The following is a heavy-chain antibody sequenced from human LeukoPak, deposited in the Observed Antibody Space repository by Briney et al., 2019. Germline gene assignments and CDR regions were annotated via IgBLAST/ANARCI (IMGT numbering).Heavy chain of an antibody. V-gene: IGHV3-64*01. D-gene: IGHD3-10*01. J-gene: IGHJ4*02. CDR3: AREVYGSGSYYNDY. CDR2: ISNNGGST. CDR1: GFTVSSYT. Sequence: SGGSLRLSCAASGFTVSSYTMHWVRQAPRKGLEFVSTISNNGGSTYYANSVKGRFTISRDISKNTLYLQMGSLRTEDMAVYYCAREVYGSGSYYNDYWGQGTLVTVSS.